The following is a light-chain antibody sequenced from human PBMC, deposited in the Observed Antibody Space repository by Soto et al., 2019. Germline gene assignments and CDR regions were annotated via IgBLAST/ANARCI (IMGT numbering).Light chain of an antibody. J-gene: IGLJ1*01. Sequence: QSALTQPASVSGSPGQSITIPCTGTSSDVGGYNYVSWYQRHPGKAPKLLIYDVSDRPSGVSDRFSGSKSGITASLTISGLQAEDEADYYCSSYTSSSTLFYVFGAGTKVTVL. V-gene: IGLV2-14*01. CDR3: SSYTSSSTLFYV. CDR1: SSDVGGYNY. CDR2: DVS.